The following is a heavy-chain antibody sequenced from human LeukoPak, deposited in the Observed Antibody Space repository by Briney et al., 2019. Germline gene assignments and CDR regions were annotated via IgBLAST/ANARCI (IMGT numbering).Heavy chain of an antibody. CDR3: ARGSVDILTQPAYYFDY. Sequence: SETLSLTCTVSGGSVSSGSYYWSWIRQPPGKGLEWIGYIYYSGSTNYNPSLKSRVTISVDTSKNQFSLKLSSVTAADTAVYYCARGSVDILTQPAYYFDYWGQGTLVTVSS. D-gene: IGHD3-9*01. CDR2: IYYSGST. CDR1: GGSVSSGSYY. J-gene: IGHJ4*02. V-gene: IGHV4-61*01.